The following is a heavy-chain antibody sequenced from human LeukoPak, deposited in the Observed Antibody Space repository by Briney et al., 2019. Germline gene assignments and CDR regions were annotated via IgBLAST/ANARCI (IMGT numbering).Heavy chain of an antibody. J-gene: IGHJ4*02. D-gene: IGHD5-24*01. V-gene: IGHV3-7*01. CDR3: ASTLKRDY. Sequence: PGGSLRLSCAASGFTFSNFWMSWVRHAPGKGLGWVANIKEDGSETYYGDSVKGRFTISRDNAKNALYLQMTSLRAEDTAIYYCASTLKRDYWGQGALVTVSS. CDR2: IKEDGSET. CDR1: GFTFSNFW.